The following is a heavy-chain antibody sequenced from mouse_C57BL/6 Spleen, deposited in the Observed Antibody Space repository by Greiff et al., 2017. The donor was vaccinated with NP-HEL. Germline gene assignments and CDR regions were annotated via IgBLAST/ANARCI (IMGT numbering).Heavy chain of an antibody. Sequence: QVQLKESGAELVKPGASVKMSCKASGYTFTTYPIEWMKQNHGKSLEWIGNFHPYNDDTKYNEKFKGKATLTVEKSSSTVYLELSRLTSDDSAVYYCARRDYYGSSYGAMDYWGQGTSVTVSS. CDR1: GYTFTTYP. D-gene: IGHD1-1*01. CDR2: FHPYNDDT. V-gene: IGHV1-47*01. CDR3: ARRDYYGSSYGAMDY. J-gene: IGHJ4*01.